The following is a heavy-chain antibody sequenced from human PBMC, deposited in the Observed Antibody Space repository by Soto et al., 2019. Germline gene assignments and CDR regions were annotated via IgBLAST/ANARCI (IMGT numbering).Heavy chain of an antibody. CDR3: AISSTSATAFDY. Sequence: QVQLQESGPGLVKPSQTLSLTCTVSGGSISSGGYYWSWIRQHPGKGLEWIGYIYYSGSTYYNPSVNSRVTISVDTFKSHFSLPLSSVTAVDTAVYYCAISSTSATAFDYWGQGTLVTVSS. J-gene: IGHJ4*02. CDR1: GGSISSGGYY. CDR2: IYYSGST. V-gene: IGHV4-31*08. D-gene: IGHD2-2*01.